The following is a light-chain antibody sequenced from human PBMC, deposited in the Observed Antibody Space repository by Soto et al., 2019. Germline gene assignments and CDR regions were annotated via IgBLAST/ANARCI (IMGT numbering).Light chain of an antibody. CDR3: QQYNTYQGT. CDR1: QSISNH. CDR2: AAS. J-gene: IGKJ1*01. Sequence: DIQMNQSPSSLSASVEDRVIITCRASQSISNHLNWYQQKPGKAPKLLIFAASSLQSGVPSRFSGSGSGTDFTLTISSLQPEDFATYYCQQYNTYQGTFGPGTKVDIK. V-gene: IGKV1-39*01.